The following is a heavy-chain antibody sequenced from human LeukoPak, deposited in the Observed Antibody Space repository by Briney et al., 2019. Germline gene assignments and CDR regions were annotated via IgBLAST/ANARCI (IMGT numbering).Heavy chain of an antibody. J-gene: IGHJ4*02. V-gene: IGHV4-34*01. CDR1: GGSFSGYY. Sequence: SETLSLTCAVYGGSFSGYYWSWIRQPPGKGLEWIGEINHSGSTNYNPSLKSRVAISVDTSKNQFSLKLSSVTAADTAVYYCAREGPYCTNGVCYADYWGQGTLVTVSS. D-gene: IGHD2-8*01. CDR2: INHSGST. CDR3: AREGPYCTNGVCYADY.